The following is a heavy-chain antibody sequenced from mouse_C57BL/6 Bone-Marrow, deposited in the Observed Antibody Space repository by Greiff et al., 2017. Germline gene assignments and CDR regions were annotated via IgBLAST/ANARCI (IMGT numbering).Heavy chain of an antibody. CDR3: ARGYDYDYAMDY. J-gene: IGHJ4*01. CDR1: GYSFTDYN. Sequence: EVKLMESGPELVKPGASVKISCKASGYSFTDYNMNWVKQSNGKSLEWIGVINPNYGTTSYNQKFKGKATLTVDQSSSTAYMQLNSLTSEDSAVYYCARGYDYDYAMDYWGQGTSVTVNS. D-gene: IGHD2-4*01. CDR2: INPNYGTT. V-gene: IGHV1-39*01.